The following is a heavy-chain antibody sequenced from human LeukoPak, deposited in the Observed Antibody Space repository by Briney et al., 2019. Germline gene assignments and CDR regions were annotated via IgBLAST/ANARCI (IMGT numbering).Heavy chain of an antibody. CDR2: IIPIFGTA. V-gene: IGHV1-69*13. D-gene: IGHD6-13*01. J-gene: IGHJ5*02. CDR3: ARDHKQLNRYSSWEDWFDP. CDR1: AGTFSSYA. Sequence: ASVKVSCKASAGTFSSYAISWVRQAPGQGLEWMGGIIPIFGTANYAQKFQGRVTITADESTSTAYMELSSLRSEDTAVYYCARDHKQLNRYSSWEDWFDPWGQGTLVTVSS.